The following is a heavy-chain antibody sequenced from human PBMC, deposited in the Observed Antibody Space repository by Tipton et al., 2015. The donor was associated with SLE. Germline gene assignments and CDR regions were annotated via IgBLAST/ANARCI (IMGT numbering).Heavy chain of an antibody. J-gene: IGHJ1*01. V-gene: IGHV4-38-2*02. CDR1: GYSISSGYY. Sequence: TLSLTCAVSGYSISSGYYWGWIRQPPGKGLEWIGSMYHSGSTYYSPSLKSRVTISVDTSKEQFSLNLKSVTAADTAVYYCARDRMNSGSSQYFHPWGQGTLVTVSS. CDR3: ARDRMNSGSSQYFHP. CDR2: MYHSGST. D-gene: IGHD1-26*01.